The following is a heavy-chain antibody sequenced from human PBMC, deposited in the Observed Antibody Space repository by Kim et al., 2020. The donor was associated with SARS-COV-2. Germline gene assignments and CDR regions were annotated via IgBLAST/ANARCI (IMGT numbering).Heavy chain of an antibody. D-gene: IGHD2-2*02. CDR3: ARDMSRSLCSSTSCYNLSYYYGMDV. V-gene: IGHV3-48*02. J-gene: IGHJ6*02. CDR2: ISSSSSTI. Sequence: GGSLRLSCAASGFTFSSYSMNWVRQAPGKGLEWVSYISSSSSTIYYADSVKGRFTISRDNAKNSLYLQMNSLRDEDTAVYYCARDMSRSLCSSTSCYNLSYYYGMDVWGQGTTVTVSS. CDR1: GFTFSSYS.